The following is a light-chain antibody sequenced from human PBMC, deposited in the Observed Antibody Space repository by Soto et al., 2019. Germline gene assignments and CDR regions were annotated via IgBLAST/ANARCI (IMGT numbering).Light chain of an antibody. CDR2: AAS. V-gene: IGKV1-9*01. CDR3: QQLNSYPWT. Sequence: IPLTQSPSSLSASVGDRVTITCRASQDIGSFLAWYQQKPGKAPKLLIYAASTLQSGVPSSFSGSGSGTDFTLTISSLQTEDFATYYCQQLNSYPWTFGQGTKVEIK. CDR1: QDIGSF. J-gene: IGKJ1*01.